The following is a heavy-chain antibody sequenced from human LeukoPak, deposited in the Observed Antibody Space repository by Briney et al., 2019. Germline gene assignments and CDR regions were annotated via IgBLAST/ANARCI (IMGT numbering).Heavy chain of an antibody. V-gene: IGHV1-8*01. CDR2: MNPNSGDT. CDR1: GYTLTSHD. Sequence: ASVKVSCKASGYTLTSHDINWVRQATGQGLEWMGWMNPNSGDTGYAQKFQGRVTMTRDTSVSTAYMELNSLTSEDTAVYYCARAGGDYGDYYHYYYYMDVWGSGTTVTVSS. CDR3: ARAGGDYGDYYHYYYYMDV. D-gene: IGHD4-17*01. J-gene: IGHJ6*03.